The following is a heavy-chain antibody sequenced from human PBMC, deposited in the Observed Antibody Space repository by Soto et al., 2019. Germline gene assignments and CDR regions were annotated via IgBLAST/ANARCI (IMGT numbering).Heavy chain of an antibody. D-gene: IGHD4-17*01. J-gene: IGHJ4*02. CDR2: ISGSGGST. V-gene: IGHV3-23*01. Sequence: GGSLRLSCTASGFTFSSYAMSWVRQAPGKGLEWVSAISGSGGSTYYADSVKGRFTISRDNSKNTLYLQMNSLRAEDTAVYYCAKKIHGNPYYFDYWGQGTLVTVSS. CDR3: AKKIHGNPYYFDY. CDR1: GFTFSSYA.